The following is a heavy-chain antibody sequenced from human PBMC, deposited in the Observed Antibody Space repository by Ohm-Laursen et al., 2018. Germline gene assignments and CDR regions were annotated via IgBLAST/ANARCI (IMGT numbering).Heavy chain of an antibody. CDR2: TYYRSKWYN. Sequence: SQTLSLTCAISGDSVSSKSAAWNWIRQSPSRGLEWLGRTYYRSKWYNDYAVSVKSRITVNPDTSKNQFSLQLNSVTPEDTAVYYCARERDYNDNAGIKGYFDPWGQGTLVTVSS. J-gene: IGHJ5*02. D-gene: IGHD3-22*01. CDR3: ARERDYNDNAGIKGYFDP. V-gene: IGHV6-1*01. CDR1: GDSVSSKSAA.